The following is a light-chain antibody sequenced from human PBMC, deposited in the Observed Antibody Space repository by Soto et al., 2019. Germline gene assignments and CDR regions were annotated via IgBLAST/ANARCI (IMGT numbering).Light chain of an antibody. CDR2: AAS. CDR3: QQYYSYPFT. V-gene: IGKV1-8*01. Sequence: AVRMTQSPSSFSASTGDRVTITCRASQGISSYLAWYQQKPCKAPKLLIYAASTLQSGVPSRFSGGGSVTDFSLTISSLQSEDFATYYCQQYYSYPFTFGPGTKVDI. CDR1: QGISSY. J-gene: IGKJ3*01.